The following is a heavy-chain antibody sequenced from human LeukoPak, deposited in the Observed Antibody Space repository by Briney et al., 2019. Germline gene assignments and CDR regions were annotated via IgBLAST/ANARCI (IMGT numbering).Heavy chain of an antibody. D-gene: IGHD2-21*01. V-gene: IGHV1-69*05. J-gene: IGHJ4*02. CDR1: GGTFSSYA. CDR2: IIPIFGTA. Sequence: ASAKVSCKASGGTFSSYAISWVRQAPGQGLEWMGGIIPIFGTANYAQKFQGRVTITTDESTSTAYMELSSLRSEDTAVYYCASKAYCGGDCYSPVESWGQGTLVTVSS. CDR3: ASKAYCGGDCYSPVES.